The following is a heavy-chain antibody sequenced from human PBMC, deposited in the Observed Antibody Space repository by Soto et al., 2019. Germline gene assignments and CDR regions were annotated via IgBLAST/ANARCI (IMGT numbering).Heavy chain of an antibody. Sequence: PSETLSLTCAVYGGSFSGYYWSWIRQPPGKGLEWIGKINHSGSTNYNPSIKSRVTISVDTSKNQFSLKLSSVTAADTAVYYCARGLTGRSSSWYHYWGQEKMVTVS. CDR3: ARGLTGRSSSWYHY. CDR1: GGSFSGYY. D-gene: IGHD6-13*01. CDR2: INHSGST. V-gene: IGHV4-34*01. J-gene: IGHJ4*02.